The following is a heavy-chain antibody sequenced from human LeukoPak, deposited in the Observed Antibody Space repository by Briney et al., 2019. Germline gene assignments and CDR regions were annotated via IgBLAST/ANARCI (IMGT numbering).Heavy chain of an antibody. J-gene: IGHJ4*02. V-gene: IGHV3-9*01. CDR2: ISWNSGSI. D-gene: IGHD6-19*01. CDR3: AKDSSGLPYYFDY. CDR1: GFTFDDYA. Sequence: PGGSLRLSCAASGFTFDDYAMHRVRQAPGKGLEWVSGISWNSGSIGYADSVKGRFTISRDNAKNSLYLQMNSLRAEDTALYYCAKDSSGLPYYFDYWGQGTLVTVSS.